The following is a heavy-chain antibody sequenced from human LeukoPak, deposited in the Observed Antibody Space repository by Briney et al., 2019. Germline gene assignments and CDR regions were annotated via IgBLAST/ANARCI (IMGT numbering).Heavy chain of an antibody. CDR1: GYTFTSYY. J-gene: IGHJ5*02. CDR3: ARGLLGDYGDYVPFFDP. V-gene: IGHV1-46*01. Sequence: GASVKVSCKASGYTFTSYYMHWVRQAPGQGLEWMGIINPSGGSTSYAQKFQGRVTTTRDTSTSTVYMELSSLRSEDTAVYYCARGLLGDYGDYVPFFDPWGQGTLVTVSS. D-gene: IGHD4-17*01. CDR2: INPSGGST.